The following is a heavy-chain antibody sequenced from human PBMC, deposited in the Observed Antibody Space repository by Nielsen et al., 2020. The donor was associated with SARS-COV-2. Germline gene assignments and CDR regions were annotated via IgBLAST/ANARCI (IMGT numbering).Heavy chain of an antibody. CDR3: ANSLLCLPYYGMDV. CDR2: ISWNSGSI. V-gene: IGHV3-9*01. D-gene: IGHD5/OR15-5a*01. CDR1: GFTFDDYA. J-gene: IGHJ6*02. Sequence: SLKISCAASGFTFDDYAMHWVRQAPGKGLEWVSGISWNSGSIGYADSVKGRFTISRDNSKNTLYLQMNSLRAEDTAVYYCANSLLCLPYYGMDVWGQGTTVTVSS.